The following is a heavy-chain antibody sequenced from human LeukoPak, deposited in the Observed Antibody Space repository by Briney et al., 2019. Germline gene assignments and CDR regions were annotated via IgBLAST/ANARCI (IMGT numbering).Heavy chain of an antibody. J-gene: IGHJ4*02. CDR1: GVSISSSSYY. V-gene: IGHV4-39*01. CDR2: NYYSGRN. D-gene: IGHD2-15*01. Sequence: SETLSLSCAVSGVSISSSSYYWGWNRQPPGKGLVWIGSNYYSGRNYLNPFLKSLATLSVNTSKNQFFQKQSSRAAEAPVEYYCARLSRWLSSYYFDYWGQGTLVTVSS. CDR3: ARLSRWLSSYYFDY.